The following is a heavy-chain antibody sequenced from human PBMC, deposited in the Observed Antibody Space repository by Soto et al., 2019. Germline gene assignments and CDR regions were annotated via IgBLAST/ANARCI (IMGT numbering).Heavy chain of an antibody. CDR2: INPNSGGT. CDR3: ARGSDDYLWGSYRYTAGWFDP. J-gene: IGHJ5*02. CDR1: GYTFTCYY. Sequence: SVKVSCNASGYTFTCYYMHWVRQAPGQGLEWMGWINPNSGGTNDAQKLQGRVTMTRDTSISTAYMELSRLRSDDTAVYYSARGSDDYLWGSYRYTAGWFDPWGQGTLVTVSS. D-gene: IGHD3-16*02. V-gene: IGHV1-2*02.